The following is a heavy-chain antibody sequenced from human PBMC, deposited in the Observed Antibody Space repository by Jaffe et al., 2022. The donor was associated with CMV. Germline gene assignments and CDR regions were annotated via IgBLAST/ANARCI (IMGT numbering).Heavy chain of an antibody. D-gene: IGHD3-10*01. J-gene: IGHJ4*02. CDR3: ARGNGGWFGELFKDY. CDR2: ISSSSSYI. V-gene: IGHV3-21*01. Sequence: EVQLVESGGGLVKPGGSLRLSCAASGFTFSSYSMNWVRQAPGKGLEWVSSISSSSSYIYYADSVKGRFTISRDNAKNSLYLQMNSLRAEDTAVYYCARGNGGWFGELFKDYWGQGTLVTVSS. CDR1: GFTFSSYS.